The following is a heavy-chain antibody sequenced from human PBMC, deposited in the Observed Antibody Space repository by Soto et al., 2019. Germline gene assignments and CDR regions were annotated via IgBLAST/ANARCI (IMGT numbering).Heavy chain of an antibody. V-gene: IGHV1-69*13. Sequence: SVKVSCKASGGTFSSYAISWVRQAPGQGLEWMGGIIPIFGTANYAQKFQGRVTITADESTSTAYMGLSSLRSEDTAVYYCARSLGSYYDSSGYYHRGDYWGQGTLVTVSS. J-gene: IGHJ4*02. CDR3: ARSLGSYYDSSGYYHRGDY. CDR1: GGTFSSYA. D-gene: IGHD3-22*01. CDR2: IIPIFGTA.